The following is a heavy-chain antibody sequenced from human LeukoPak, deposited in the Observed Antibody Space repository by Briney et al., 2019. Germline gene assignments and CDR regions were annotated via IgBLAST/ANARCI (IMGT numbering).Heavy chain of an antibody. Sequence: GGSLRLSCAASGFTFSTFYMSWVRQAPGKGLERVSGISGSGDSTDYADSVKGRFTISRDNSKNTLYVQMNSLRAEDTAVYYCAKSLVLRKSRGYWGQGTLVTVSS. J-gene: IGHJ4*02. D-gene: IGHD3-16*02. CDR1: GFTFSTFY. CDR3: AKSLVLRKSRGY. CDR2: ISGSGDST. V-gene: IGHV3-23*01.